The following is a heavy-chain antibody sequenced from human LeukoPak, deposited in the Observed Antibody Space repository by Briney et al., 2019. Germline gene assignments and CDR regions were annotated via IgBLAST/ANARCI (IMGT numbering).Heavy chain of an antibody. D-gene: IGHD1-1*01. CDR1: GFTFSSYS. CDR2: ISSSSSYI. Sequence: GGSLRLSCAASGFTFSSYSMNWVRQAPGKGLEWVSSISSSSSYIYYADSVKGRFTISRDNAKNSLYLQMNSLRAEDTAVCYCARDGSGASGLDFDYWGQGTLVTVSS. J-gene: IGHJ4*02. V-gene: IGHV3-21*01. CDR3: ARDGSGASGLDFDY.